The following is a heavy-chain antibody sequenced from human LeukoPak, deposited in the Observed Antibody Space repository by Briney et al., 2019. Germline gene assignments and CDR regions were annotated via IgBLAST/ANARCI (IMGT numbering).Heavy chain of an antibody. V-gene: IGHV5-51*01. CDR3: ARHKPAATDY. Sequence: GESLKISCEGSGYTFTNYWIAWVRHMPGKGLEWMGAIYPGDSDTRYTPSFQGQVTISADKSSSTAYLQWSSLKASDTAMYYCARHKPAATDYWGQGTLITVSS. J-gene: IGHJ4*02. CDR2: IYPGDSDT. CDR1: GYTFTNYW. D-gene: IGHD6-13*01.